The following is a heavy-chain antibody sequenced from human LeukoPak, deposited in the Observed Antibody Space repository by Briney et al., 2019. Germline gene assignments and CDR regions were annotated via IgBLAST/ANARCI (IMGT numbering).Heavy chain of an antibody. J-gene: IGHJ6*03. Sequence: GASVKVSCKASGGTFSSYAISWVRQAPGQGLEWMGGIIPIFGTANYAQKFQGRVTITADKSTSTAYMELSSLRSEDTAVYYCARCPYYDFWSGYDAWYYYYMDVWGKGTTVTVSS. CDR2: IIPIFGTA. D-gene: IGHD3-3*01. CDR1: GGTFSSYA. CDR3: ARCPYYDFWSGYDAWYYYYMDV. V-gene: IGHV1-69*06.